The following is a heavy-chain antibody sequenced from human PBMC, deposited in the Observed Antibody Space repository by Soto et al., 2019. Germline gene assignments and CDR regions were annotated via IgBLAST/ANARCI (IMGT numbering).Heavy chain of an antibody. CDR3: ARGASNWQYFDY. D-gene: IGHD4-4*01. CDR1: GYSIFNGYY. Sequence: SETLSLTCAVSGYSIFNGYYWGWIRQPPGKGLEWIASIHQGGATYYNPSLKSRVTMSIDTSKNEFSLKLSSVTAADTAVYYCARGASNWQYFDYWGQGALVTVSS. CDR2: IHQGGAT. V-gene: IGHV4-38-2*01. J-gene: IGHJ4*02.